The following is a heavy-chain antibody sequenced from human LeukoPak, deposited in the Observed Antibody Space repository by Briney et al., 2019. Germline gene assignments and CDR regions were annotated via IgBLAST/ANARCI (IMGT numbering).Heavy chain of an antibody. CDR2: IIPILGIA. CDR1: GGTFSSYA. V-gene: IGHV1-69*04. Sequence: GASVKVSCKASGGTFSSYAISWVRQAPGQGLEWMGRIIPILGIANYAQKFQGRVTIIADKSTSTAYMELSSLRSEDTAVYYCAREAESRFDPWGQGTLVTVSS. CDR3: AREAESRFDP. D-gene: IGHD2/OR15-2a*01. J-gene: IGHJ5*02.